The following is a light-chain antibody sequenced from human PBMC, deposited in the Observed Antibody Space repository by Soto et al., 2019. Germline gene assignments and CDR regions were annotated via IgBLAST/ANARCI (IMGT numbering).Light chain of an antibody. CDR2: SNN. CDR1: SSNIGSNT. Sequence: QSVLTQPPSASGTPGQRVTISCSGSSSNIGSNTVNWYQQLPGTAPKLLIYSNNQRPSGVPDRFSGSKSGTSASLAISGLQSEAEADYYCAAWDDSLNGDVVFGGGTKVTVL. J-gene: IGLJ2*01. V-gene: IGLV1-44*01. CDR3: AAWDDSLNGDVV.